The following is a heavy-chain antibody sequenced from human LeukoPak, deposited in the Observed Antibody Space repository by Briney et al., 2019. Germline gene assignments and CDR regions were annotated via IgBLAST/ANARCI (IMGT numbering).Heavy chain of an antibody. J-gene: IGHJ4*02. CDR3: ARPFGNGWFLRDY. Sequence: PGGSLRLSCAASGFTISGFFMTWVRQAPGKGLEWVANIKEDGSEKYYVDSVRSRFTISRDNAKNSLYLQMNNLRAEDTAVYYCARPFGNGWFLRDYWGRGTLVTVSS. CDR1: GFTISGFF. V-gene: IGHV3-7*01. CDR2: IKEDGSEK. D-gene: IGHD6-19*01.